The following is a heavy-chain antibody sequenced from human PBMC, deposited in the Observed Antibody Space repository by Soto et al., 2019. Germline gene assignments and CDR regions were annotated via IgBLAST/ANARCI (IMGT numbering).Heavy chain of an antibody. CDR3: ARGSSNWHNWFDP. J-gene: IGHJ5*02. D-gene: IGHD1-1*01. Sequence: PSETLSLTCTVSGGSISNSSYYWGWIRQPPGKGLEWIGSIYYSGSTYYNPSLKSRVTISVDTSKNQFSLKLISVTDADTAVYYCARGSSNWHNWFDPWGQGTLVTVSS. CDR2: IYYSGST. CDR1: GGSISNSSYY. V-gene: IGHV4-39*07.